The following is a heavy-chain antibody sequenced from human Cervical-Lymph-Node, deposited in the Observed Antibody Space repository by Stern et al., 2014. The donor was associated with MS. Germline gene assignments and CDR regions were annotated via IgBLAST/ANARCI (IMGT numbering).Heavy chain of an antibody. J-gene: IGHJ4*02. D-gene: IGHD4-17*01. CDR1: GGSISSGGSF. CDR2: IYDSQTT. V-gene: IGHV4-30-4*01. Sequence: QVQLQESGPRLVKPSQTLSLTCTVSGGSISSGGSFWRWVRQSPGTGLEWIGYIYDSQTTYYPPSLKSRVSMSMDTSKNLFSLELASVTAADTAVYFCARFNVTTFDYWGQGTLVTVSS. CDR3: ARFNVTTFDY.